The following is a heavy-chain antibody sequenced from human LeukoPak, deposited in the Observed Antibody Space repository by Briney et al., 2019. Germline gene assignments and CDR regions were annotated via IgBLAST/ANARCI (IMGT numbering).Heavy chain of an antibody. CDR3: ARHLRLGELSPFDY. J-gene: IGHJ4*02. CDR2: IYTSGST. CDR1: VGSISGYY. V-gene: IGHV4-4*07. D-gene: IGHD3-16*02. Sequence: TSEALSLTCTVSVGSISGYYWSWIRQPAGKGLEWIGRIYTSGSTHYNPSLKSRVTISVDTSKNQFSLKLSSLTAADTAVYYCARHLRLGELSPFDYWGQGTLVTVSS.